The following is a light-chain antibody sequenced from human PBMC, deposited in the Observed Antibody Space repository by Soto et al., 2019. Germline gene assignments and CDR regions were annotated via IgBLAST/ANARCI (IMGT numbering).Light chain of an antibody. Sequence: QSALTQPPSASGSPGQSVTISCTGTSSDVGGYNYVSWYQQHPGKAPKLMIYEVSKRPSGVPDRFSGSKSGNTASLTVSGLQAEDEADYYCSSYAGSTLLKVFGGGTKVTVL. CDR1: SSDVGGYNY. CDR2: EVS. J-gene: IGLJ3*02. V-gene: IGLV2-8*01. CDR3: SSYAGSTLLKV.